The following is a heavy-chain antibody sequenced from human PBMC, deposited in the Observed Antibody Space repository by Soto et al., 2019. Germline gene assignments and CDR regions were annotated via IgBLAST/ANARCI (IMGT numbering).Heavy chain of an antibody. CDR1: GFTVSSKY. V-gene: IGHV3-53*01. CDR3: AKRRGAGGHFDY. D-gene: IGHD2-15*01. CDR2: IWSAGLT. J-gene: IGHJ4*02. Sequence: EAQVVESGGGLIQPGGSLRLSCAASGFTVSSKYMTWVRQAPGKGLEWVSIIWSAGLTYYADSVKGRFTISRDNSKNTLSLQMNSLTAEDTAVYFCAKRRGAGGHFDYWGQGALVTVSS.